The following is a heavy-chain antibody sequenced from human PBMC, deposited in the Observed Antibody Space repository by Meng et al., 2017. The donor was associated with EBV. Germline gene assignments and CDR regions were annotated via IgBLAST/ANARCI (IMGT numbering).Heavy chain of an antibody. CDR3: ARVGIAVAGTGDY. V-gene: IGHV1-2*06. Sequence: QVQLVPSGAEVKEPGASVKVSCKASGYTFTGYYMHWVRQAPGQGLEWMGRINPNSGGTNYAQKFQGRVTMTRDTSISTAYMELSRQRSDDTAVYYCARVGIAVAGTGDYWGQGTLVTVSS. CDR1: GYTFTGYY. CDR2: INPNSGGT. D-gene: IGHD6-19*01. J-gene: IGHJ4*02.